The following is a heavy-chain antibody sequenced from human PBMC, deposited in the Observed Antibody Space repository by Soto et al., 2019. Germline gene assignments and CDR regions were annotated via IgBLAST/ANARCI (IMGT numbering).Heavy chain of an antibody. CDR2: VNHIGIT. J-gene: IGHJ1*01. CDR3: ARKGALLIGDQGVYFQH. V-gene: IGHV4-34*01. CDR1: GGSFSGYY. D-gene: IGHD4-17*01. Sequence: QVQLQQWGAGLLKPSETLSLTCAVHGGSFSGYYWSWIRQTPGKGLEWIGEVNHIGITNYSPSIKSRVTISADISRNQFSLKLSSVTVADTAIYYCARKGALLIGDQGVYFQHWGQGTPVTVSS.